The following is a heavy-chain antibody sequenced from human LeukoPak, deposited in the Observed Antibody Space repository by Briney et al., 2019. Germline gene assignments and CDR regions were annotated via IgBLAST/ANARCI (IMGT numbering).Heavy chain of an antibody. Sequence: GGSLRLSCAASGFSFSDYWMSWVRQAPGKGLEWVSAISGSGGSTYYADSVKGRFTISRDNSKNTLYLQMNSLRAEDTAVYYCAKPLYYDSSGYYYLATEFDYWGQGTLVTVSS. CDR3: AKPLYYDSSGYYYLATEFDY. CDR1: GFSFSDYW. CDR2: ISGSGGST. D-gene: IGHD3-22*01. J-gene: IGHJ4*02. V-gene: IGHV3-23*01.